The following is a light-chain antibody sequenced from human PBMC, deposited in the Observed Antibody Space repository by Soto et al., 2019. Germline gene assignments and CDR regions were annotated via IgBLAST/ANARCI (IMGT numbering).Light chain of an antibody. CDR1: HDISTY. CDR2: EAS. CDR3: QQLNTLPFT. J-gene: IGKJ5*01. Sequence: IQTTQSPSSLSASVGDRVTITCRASHDISTYLAWYQQKPGKAPKLMIYEASTLQSGVPSRFSGSGSGTEFTLTISGLLPEDFATYHCQQLNTLPFTFGQGTRLEIK. V-gene: IGKV1-9*01.